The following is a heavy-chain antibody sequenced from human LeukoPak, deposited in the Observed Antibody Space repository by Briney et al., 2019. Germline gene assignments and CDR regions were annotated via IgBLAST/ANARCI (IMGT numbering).Heavy chain of an antibody. CDR2: INPNTGGT. Sequence: ASVKVSCMTSGYTFTGYYIHWVRQAPGQGLEWMGWINPNTGGTNYAQNFQGRVTMTSDTSISTAYMELSSLRSDDTAMYYCARAPMIVVVFPPRLDFWGQGTLVTVSS. CDR3: ARAPMIVVVFPPRLDF. CDR1: GYTFTGYY. V-gene: IGHV1-2*02. J-gene: IGHJ4*02. D-gene: IGHD3-22*01.